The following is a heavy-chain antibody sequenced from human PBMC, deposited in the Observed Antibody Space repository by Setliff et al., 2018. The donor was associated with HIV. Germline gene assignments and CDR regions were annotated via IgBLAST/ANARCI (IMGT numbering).Heavy chain of an antibody. Sequence: ASVKVSCKASGYTFTSYAMHWVRQAPGQRLEWMGWINAGTGNTKYSQNFQGRVTMTRDTSTSTAYMGLNSLSSEDTAVYYCASRRAAMWRGLFVGFENWGQGTLVTVSS. CDR3: ASRRAAMWRGLFVGFEN. CDR2: INAGTGNT. D-gene: IGHD1-26*01. J-gene: IGHJ4*02. V-gene: IGHV1-3*01. CDR1: GYTFTSYA.